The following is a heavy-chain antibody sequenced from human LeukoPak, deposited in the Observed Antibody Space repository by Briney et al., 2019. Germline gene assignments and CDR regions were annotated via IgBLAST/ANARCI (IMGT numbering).Heavy chain of an antibody. V-gene: IGHV4-61*02. Sequence: SQTLSRTCTVSGCSISSGSYYWSWIRQPAGKGLEWIGRIYTSGSTNYNPSLKSRVTISVDTSKNQFSLKLSSVTAADTAVYYCASGSTDYYYYYMDVWGKGTTVTISS. CDR2: IYTSGST. D-gene: IGHD1-26*01. CDR3: ASGSTDYYYYYMDV. CDR1: GCSISSGSYY. J-gene: IGHJ6*03.